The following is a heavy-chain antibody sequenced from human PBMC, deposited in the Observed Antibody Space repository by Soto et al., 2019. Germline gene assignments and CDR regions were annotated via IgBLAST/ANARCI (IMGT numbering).Heavy chain of an antibody. Sequence: GASVKVSCKASGYTFTGYYIHWVREAPGQGLEWMGWINPQTGGTSYAQKFQGRVTLSRDTSINTAYMELRSLRSDDTAVYYCAREPDSYYDILTGYSEVCDYWGQGTLVTVSS. CDR2: INPQTGGT. J-gene: IGHJ4*02. D-gene: IGHD3-9*01. V-gene: IGHV1-2*02. CDR1: GYTFTGYY. CDR3: AREPDSYYDILTGYSEVCDY.